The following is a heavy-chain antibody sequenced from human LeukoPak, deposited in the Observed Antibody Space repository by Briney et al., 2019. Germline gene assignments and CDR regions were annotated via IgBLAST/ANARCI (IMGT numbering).Heavy chain of an antibody. CDR1: GGSISSSSYY. J-gene: IGHJ4*02. CDR2: IYYSGST. CDR3: ARFIVVVPAAMNYFDY. D-gene: IGHD2-2*01. Sequence: NTSETLSLTCTVSGGSISSSSYYWGWIRQPPGKGLEWIGSIYYSGSTYYNPSLKSRVTISVDTSKNQFSLKLSSVTAADTAVYYCARFIVVVPAAMNYFDYWGQGTLVTVSS. V-gene: IGHV4-39*07.